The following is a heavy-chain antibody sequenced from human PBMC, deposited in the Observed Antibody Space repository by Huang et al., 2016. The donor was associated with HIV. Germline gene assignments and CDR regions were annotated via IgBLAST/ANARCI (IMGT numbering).Heavy chain of an antibody. CDR3: ARGLRFCRGGDCFPTHFQH. CDR2: MKHSGSS. Sequence: QVRLEQWGAGLLNPSEPLSLSCAVYGGSFSGYQLTWIRQFPGKGLEWIGEMKHSGSSNYNPSLKTRVTITGDMSKNQFSLKMTSLTVTDTAVYFCARGLRFCRGGDCFPTHFQHWSQG. D-gene: IGHD2-21*02. V-gene: IGHV4-34*02. CDR1: GGSFSGYQ. J-gene: IGHJ1*01.